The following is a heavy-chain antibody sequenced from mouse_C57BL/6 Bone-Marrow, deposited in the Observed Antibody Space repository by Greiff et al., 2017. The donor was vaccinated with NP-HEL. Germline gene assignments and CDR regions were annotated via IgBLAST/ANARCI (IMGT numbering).Heavy chain of an antibody. V-gene: IGHV1-69*01. Sequence: QVQLQQPGAELVMPGASVKLSCKASGYTFTSYWMHWVKQRPGQGLEWIGEIDPSDSYTNYNQKFKGKSTLTVDKSSSTAYMQLSSLTSEDSAVYYCARWDYALPYWGQGTLVTVSA. D-gene: IGHD2-4*01. J-gene: IGHJ3*01. CDR1: GYTFTSYW. CDR3: ARWDYALPY. CDR2: IDPSDSYT.